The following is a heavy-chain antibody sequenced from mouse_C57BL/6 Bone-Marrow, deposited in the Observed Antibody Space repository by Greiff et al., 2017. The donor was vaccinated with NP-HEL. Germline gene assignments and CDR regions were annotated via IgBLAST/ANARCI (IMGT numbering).Heavy chain of an antibody. J-gene: IGHJ3*01. V-gene: IGHV14-2*01. CDR3: ALLLRFAY. CDR1: GFNIKDYY. Sequence: VQLKQSGAELVKPGASVKLSCTASGFNIKDYYMHWVKQRTEQGLEWIGRIDPEDGETKYAPKFQGKATITADTSSNTAYLQLRSLTSEDTAVYYCALLLRFAYWGQGTLVTVSA. CDR2: IDPEDGET. D-gene: IGHD1-1*01.